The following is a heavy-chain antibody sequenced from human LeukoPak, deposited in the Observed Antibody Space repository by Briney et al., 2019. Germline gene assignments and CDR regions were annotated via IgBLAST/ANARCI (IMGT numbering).Heavy chain of an antibody. V-gene: IGHV3-23*01. D-gene: IGHD3-16*01. Sequence: SGGSLRLSCAASGFRFSDFTMTWVRQPPGKGPEWVSAIGGRGGSTYYADSVGGRFTISRDNSKDILYLQMNSLKVEDTATYYCGKEGGAWGQGTKVTVSS. CDR2: IGGRGGST. CDR3: GKEGGA. CDR1: GFRFSDFT. J-gene: IGHJ5*02.